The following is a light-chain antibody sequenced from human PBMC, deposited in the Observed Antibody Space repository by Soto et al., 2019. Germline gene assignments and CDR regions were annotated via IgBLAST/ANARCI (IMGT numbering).Light chain of an antibody. CDR2: DVS. CDR3: SSYTSSSTYV. Sequence: QSVLTQPASVSGSPGQSITISCTGTSSDVGGYNYVSWYQQHPGKAPKLMIYDVSNRPSGVSNRFSGSKSGNTASLTISGVQAEDEADYYCSSYTSSSTYVFGTGTKV. V-gene: IGLV2-14*01. J-gene: IGLJ1*01. CDR1: SSDVGGYNY.